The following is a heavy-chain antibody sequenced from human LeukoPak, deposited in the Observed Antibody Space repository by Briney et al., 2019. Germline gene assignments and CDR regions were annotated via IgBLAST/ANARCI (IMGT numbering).Heavy chain of an antibody. Sequence: SETLSLTCTVSGGSISSFYWSWIRQPPGKGLEWIGYVYSSGSTNYNPSLKSRLTVSVDTSKNQFPLQLSSVTAADTAVYYCARHGDYYCRSTTCFDYWGQGTLVTVSS. V-gene: IGHV4-59*08. D-gene: IGHD2-2*01. CDR2: VYSSGST. J-gene: IGHJ4*02. CDR3: ARHGDYYCRSTTCFDY. CDR1: GGSISSFY.